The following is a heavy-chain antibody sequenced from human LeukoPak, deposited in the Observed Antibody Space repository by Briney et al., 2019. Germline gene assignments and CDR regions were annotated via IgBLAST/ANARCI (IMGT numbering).Heavy chain of an antibody. CDR2: ISSSGST. D-gene: IGHD4-17*01. CDR1: GDSISSGDYY. Sequence: PSETLSLTCTVSGDSISSGDYYWSWIRQPAGKGLEWIGRISSSGSTNYNPSLKSRVTISVDTSKNQFSLKLSSVTAADTAVYYCAREGANGDLNYYYYYMDVWGKGTTVTISS. V-gene: IGHV4-61*02. CDR3: AREGANGDLNYYYYYMDV. J-gene: IGHJ6*03.